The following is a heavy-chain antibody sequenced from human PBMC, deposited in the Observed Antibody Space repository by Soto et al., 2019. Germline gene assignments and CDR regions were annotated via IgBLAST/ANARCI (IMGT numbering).Heavy chain of an antibody. CDR1: GFTFSNYW. D-gene: IGHD2-15*01. Sequence: GGSLRLSCAASGFTFSNYWMTWVRQAPGKGLEWVANIRQDGSEGSYVDSVKGRFTISRDNAKVSLFLQMNSLRAEDTAVYYCARERGSKSMDVWGQGTTVTVSS. J-gene: IGHJ6*02. CDR3: ARERGSKSMDV. CDR2: IRQDGSEG. V-gene: IGHV3-7*03.